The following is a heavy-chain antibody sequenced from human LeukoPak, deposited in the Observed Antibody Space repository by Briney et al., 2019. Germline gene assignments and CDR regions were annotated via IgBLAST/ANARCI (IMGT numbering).Heavy chain of an antibody. CDR3: ARDRSGSTVTTNWFDP. V-gene: IGHV4-59*01. Sequence: PSETLSLTCTVSGGSISSYYWSWIRQPPGKGLEWIGYIYYSGSTDSNPSLKSRVTISVDTSKNQFSLKLSSVTAADTAVYYCARDRSGSTVTTNWFDPWGQGTLVTVSS. J-gene: IGHJ5*02. CDR2: IYYSGST. CDR1: GGSISSYY. D-gene: IGHD4-17*01.